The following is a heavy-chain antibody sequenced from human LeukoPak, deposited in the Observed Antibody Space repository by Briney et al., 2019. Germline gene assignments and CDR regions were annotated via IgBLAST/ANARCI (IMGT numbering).Heavy chain of an antibody. CDR2: IYYSGSS. V-gene: IGHV4-59*01. Sequence: SETLSLTCTVSGGSISGYHWSWIRQPPGKGLEWLGYIYYSGSSNYNPSLNSRVTISVATSKNQFSLKLSSVTAADTAVYYCARVPRSYYYYYYMDVWGKGTTVTVSS. CDR3: ARVPRSYYYYYYMDV. CDR1: GGSISGYH. J-gene: IGHJ6*03.